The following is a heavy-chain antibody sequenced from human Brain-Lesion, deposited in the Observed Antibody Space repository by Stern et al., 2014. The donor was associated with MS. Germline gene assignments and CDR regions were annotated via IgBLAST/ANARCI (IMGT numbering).Heavy chain of an antibody. V-gene: IGHV1-24*01. D-gene: IGHD6-13*01. CDR2: FDPEDGES. CDR1: GYTLTELS. Sequence: QVQLVQSGAEVKKPGASVKVSCKVSGYTLTELSMHWVRQAPGNGLEWMGGFDPEDGESIYEQKFQGRVTMTEDTSTDTAYMELSSLRSEDTAIYYCATDLQQPLVDTFDIWGQGTMVTVSS. J-gene: IGHJ3*02. CDR3: ATDLQQPLVDTFDI.